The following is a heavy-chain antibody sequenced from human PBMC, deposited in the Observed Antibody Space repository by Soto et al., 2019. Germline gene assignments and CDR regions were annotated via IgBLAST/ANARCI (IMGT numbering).Heavy chain of an antibody. Sequence: ASVKVSCKVSGYTLTDLSIHWVRQAPGEGLQWMGGFDPEDGETIYAQNFQGRVTMTEGTSTDTAYMELSSLRSEDTAVYYCATARSWSRLDYWGQGSLVTVSS. J-gene: IGHJ4*02. CDR2: FDPEDGET. V-gene: IGHV1-24*01. CDR1: GYTLTDLS. CDR3: ATARSWSRLDY. D-gene: IGHD3-3*01.